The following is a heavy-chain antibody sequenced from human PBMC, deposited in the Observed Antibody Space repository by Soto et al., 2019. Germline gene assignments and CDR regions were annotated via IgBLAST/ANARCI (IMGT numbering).Heavy chain of an antibody. V-gene: IGHV4-61*01. CDR3: ARNYGHCLDI. D-gene: IGHD1-7*01. CDR2: IYYSGST. Sequence: PSETLSLTCTVSGGSVSSGSYYWSWLRQPPGKGLEWIGYIYYSGSTNYNPSLKSRVTISVDTSKNQFSLKLSSVTAADTAVYYCARNYGHCLDIWGQWTMVTVSS. J-gene: IGHJ3*02. CDR1: GGSVSSGSYY.